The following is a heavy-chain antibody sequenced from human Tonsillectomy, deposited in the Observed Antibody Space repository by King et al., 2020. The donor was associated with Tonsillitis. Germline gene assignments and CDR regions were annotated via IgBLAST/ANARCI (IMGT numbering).Heavy chain of an antibody. V-gene: IGHV1-18*04. Sequence: QLVQSGAEVKKPGASVKVSCKASGYTFTSYGISWVRRAPGQGLVWMGWISAYNGNTNYAQKLQGRVTMTTDTSTSTAYMELRSLRSDDTAVYYCARGGPYSSGWYRILTPDYWGQGTLVTVSS. J-gene: IGHJ4*02. CDR2: ISAYNGNT. CDR3: ARGGPYSSGWYRILTPDY. CDR1: GYTFTSYG. D-gene: IGHD6-19*01.